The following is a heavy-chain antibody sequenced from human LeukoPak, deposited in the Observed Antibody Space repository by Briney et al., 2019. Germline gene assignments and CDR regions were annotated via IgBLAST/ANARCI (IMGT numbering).Heavy chain of an antibody. Sequence: ASVKVSCKASGYTFTSYGISWVRQATGQGLERMGWISAYNGNTNYAQKLQGRVTMTTDTSTSTAHMELRSLRSDDTAVYYCARAGDSGSYYEGYWGQGTLVTVSS. D-gene: IGHD1-26*01. CDR3: ARAGDSGSYYEGY. J-gene: IGHJ4*02. CDR2: ISAYNGNT. CDR1: GYTFTSYG. V-gene: IGHV1-18*01.